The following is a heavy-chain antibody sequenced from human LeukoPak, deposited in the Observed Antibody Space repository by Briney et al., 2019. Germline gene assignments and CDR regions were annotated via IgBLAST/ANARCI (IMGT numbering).Heavy chain of an antibody. CDR2: INPNSGGT. Sequence: ASVTVSCKASGYTFTVYYMHWVRQAPGQGLEWMGWINPNSGGTNYAQKFQGRVTMTRDTSISTAYMELSRLRSDDTAVYYCARGRIFGVVIIPDSDYWGQGTLVTVSS. CDR3: ARGRIFGVVIIPDSDY. D-gene: IGHD3-3*01. J-gene: IGHJ4*02. CDR1: GYTFTVYY. V-gene: IGHV1-2*02.